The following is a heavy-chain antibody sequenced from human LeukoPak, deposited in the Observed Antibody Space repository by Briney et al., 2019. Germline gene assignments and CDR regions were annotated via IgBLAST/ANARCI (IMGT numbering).Heavy chain of an antibody. CDR2: ISGSGGST. D-gene: IGHD3-3*01. V-gene: IGHV3-23*01. Sequence: GGSLRLSCAASGFNFANHAMSWVRQAPGKGLEWVSAISGSGGSTYYADSVKGRFTISRDNSKNTPYLQMNSLRAEDTAVYYCAKKAGFLEWLPFDYWGQGTLVTVSS. CDR3: AKKAGFLEWLPFDY. J-gene: IGHJ4*02. CDR1: GFNFANHA.